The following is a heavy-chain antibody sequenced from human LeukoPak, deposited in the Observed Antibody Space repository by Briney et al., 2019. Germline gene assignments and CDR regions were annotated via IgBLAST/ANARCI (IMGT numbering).Heavy chain of an antibody. CDR2: IYYSGST. V-gene: IGHV4-31*03. J-gene: IGHJ3*02. CDR3: ARGGDYRSAFDI. CDR1: GVSISSGGYY. D-gene: IGHD4-17*01. Sequence: SQTLSLTCTVSGVSISSGGYYWGWIRQHPGKGLEWIGYIYYSGSTYYNPSLKSRVTISVDTSKNQFSLKLSSVTAADTAVYYCARGGDYRSAFDIWGQGTMVTVSS.